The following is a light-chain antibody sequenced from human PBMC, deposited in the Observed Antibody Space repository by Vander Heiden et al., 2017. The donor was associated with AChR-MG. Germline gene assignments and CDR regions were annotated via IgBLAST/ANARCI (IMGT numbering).Light chain of an antibody. CDR1: SSTIGSNT. V-gene: IGLV1-44*01. CDR2: SYK. Sequence: QSVLTQPPSASGTPGPRVNISCSGNSSTIGSNTVNWYQQLPGTAPKLLIDSYKQRPSGVPDRVSGSKSGTAVSLAISGLQSEDEADDDCAAWDDSLNVPVFGGGTKLTVL. CDR3: AAWDDSLNVPV. J-gene: IGLJ2*01.